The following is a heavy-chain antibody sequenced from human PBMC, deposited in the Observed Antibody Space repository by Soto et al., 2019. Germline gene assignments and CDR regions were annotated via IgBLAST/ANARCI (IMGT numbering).Heavy chain of an antibody. D-gene: IGHD5-12*01. CDR2: INSDGTST. CDR1: GFTFSAFW. V-gene: IGHV3-74*01. Sequence: HPGGSLRLSCAASGFTFSAFWMHWVRQTPGKGLVWVSRINSDGTSTIYADSVEGRFTISRDNAKNTLYLQMNSLRAEDTAVYYCVRGLYPDSGRSWPHRPFDNWGQGTLVPVSS. CDR3: VRGLYPDSGRSWPHRPFDN. J-gene: IGHJ4*02.